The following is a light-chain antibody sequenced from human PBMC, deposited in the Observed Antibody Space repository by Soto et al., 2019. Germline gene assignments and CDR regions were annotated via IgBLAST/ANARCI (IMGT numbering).Light chain of an antibody. CDR1: ERVSNN. V-gene: IGKV3-15*01. Sequence: EIVMTQSPATLSLSPGERATLSCRASERVSNNLAWYQQKAGQAPRLLIYGASTRATGIPARFSGSGSGTEFTLTISSLESEDFAVYYCQQYSIWRTVGQGTKVDIK. CDR2: GAS. CDR3: QQYSIWRT. J-gene: IGKJ1*01.